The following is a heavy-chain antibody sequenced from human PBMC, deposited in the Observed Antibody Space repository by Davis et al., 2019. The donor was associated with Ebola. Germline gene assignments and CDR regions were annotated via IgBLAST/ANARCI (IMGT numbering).Heavy chain of an antibody. CDR2: IYYSGST. D-gene: IGHD3-22*01. V-gene: IGHV4-59*08. CDR3: ARHAMIVVVITTDPHWFDP. CDR1: GGSISSYY. Sequence: MPSETLSLTCTVSGGSISSYYWSWIRQPPGKGLEWLGYIYYSGSTNYNPSLKSRVTISVDTSKNQFSLKLSSVTAADTAVYYCARHAMIVVVITTDPHWFDPWGQGTLVTVSS. J-gene: IGHJ5*02.